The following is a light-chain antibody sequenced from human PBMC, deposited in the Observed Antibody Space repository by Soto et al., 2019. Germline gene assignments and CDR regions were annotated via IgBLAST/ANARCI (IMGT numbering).Light chain of an antibody. V-gene: IGKV3-15*01. CDR2: DAY. J-gene: IGKJ5*01. CDR3: QQYNNWPPIT. CDR1: QSVSGN. Sequence: EIVMTQSPATLSVSPGETATLSCRASQSVSGNLAWYQQKPGQAPRLLIYDAYTRDTGIPARFSGSGSGTEVTLTVSSLQSEDVAVYYCQQYNNWPPITFGQGTRTDIK.